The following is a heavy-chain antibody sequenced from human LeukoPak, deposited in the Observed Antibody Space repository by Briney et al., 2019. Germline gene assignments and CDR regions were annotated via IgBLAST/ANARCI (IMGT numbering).Heavy chain of an antibody. Sequence: TGGSLRLSCAAPGFTFSSYGMHWVRQAPGKGLEWVAVIWYDGSDKYYADSVKGRFTISRDDSKNTLYLQMNSLRADDTAVYYCARCSGATCYPTYHFDYWGQGTLVTVSS. CDR2: IWYDGSDK. J-gene: IGHJ4*02. V-gene: IGHV3-33*08. CDR3: ARCSGATCYPTYHFDY. CDR1: GFTFSSYG. D-gene: IGHD2-15*01.